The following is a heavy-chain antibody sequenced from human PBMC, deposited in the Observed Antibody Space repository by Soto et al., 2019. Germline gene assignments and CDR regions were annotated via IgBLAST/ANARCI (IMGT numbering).Heavy chain of an antibody. J-gene: IGHJ4*02. CDR3: ARGAVAGELDY. V-gene: IGHV4-34*01. CDR1: GGSFSGYY. CDR2: INHSGST. D-gene: IGHD6-19*01. Sequence: TSETLSLTCAVYGGSFSGYYWSWIRQPPGKGLEWIGEINHSGSTNYNPSLKSRVTISVDTSKNQFSLKLSSVTAADTAVYYCARGAVAGELDYWGQGTLVTVSS.